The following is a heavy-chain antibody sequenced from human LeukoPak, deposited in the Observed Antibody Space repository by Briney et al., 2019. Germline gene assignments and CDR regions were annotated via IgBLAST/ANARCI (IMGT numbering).Heavy chain of an antibody. CDR2: IYYSGST. Sequence: SETLSLTCTVSGGSISSYYWSWIRQPPGKGLEWIGYIYYSGSTNYDPSLKSRITISVDTSKNQFSLKLSSVTAADTAVYYCARAPYRDDAFDIWGQGTMVTVSS. CDR3: ARAPYRDDAFDI. J-gene: IGHJ3*02. V-gene: IGHV4-59*01. CDR1: GGSISSYY. D-gene: IGHD3-16*02.